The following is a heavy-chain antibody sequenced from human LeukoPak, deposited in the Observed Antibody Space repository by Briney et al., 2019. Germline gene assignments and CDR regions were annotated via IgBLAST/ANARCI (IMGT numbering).Heavy chain of an antibody. CDR2: ISYDGSNK. CDR1: GFTFSSYA. Sequence: GRSLRLSCAASGFTFSSYAMHWVRQAPGKRLEWVAVISYDGSNKYYADSVKGRFTISRDNSKNTLYLQMNSLRAEDTAVYYCAKDLEHSRITIFGVATGNWFDPWGQGTLVTVSS. D-gene: IGHD3-3*01. J-gene: IGHJ5*02. V-gene: IGHV3-30*04. CDR3: AKDLEHSRITIFGVATGNWFDP.